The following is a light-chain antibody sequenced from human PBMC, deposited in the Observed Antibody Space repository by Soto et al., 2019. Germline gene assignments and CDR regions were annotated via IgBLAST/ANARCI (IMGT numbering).Light chain of an antibody. Sequence: QSALTQPASVSGSPAQSITISCSGTSSDIGAFNYVSRYQHHPGKAPKVLIYDVTNRPSGISYRFSASKSGNTASLTISGLQPEDEAHYFCSSYTVTSSVIFGGGTKLTVL. CDR1: SSDIGAFNY. CDR3: SSYTVTSSVI. J-gene: IGLJ2*01. V-gene: IGLV2-14*03. CDR2: DVT.